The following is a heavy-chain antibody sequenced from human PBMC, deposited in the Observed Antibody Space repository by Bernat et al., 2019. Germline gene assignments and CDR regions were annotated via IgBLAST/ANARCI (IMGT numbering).Heavy chain of an antibody. CDR1: GFTFSSYA. CDR3: AKDFYCSSTSCYVGAFDI. CDR2: ISGSGGST. J-gene: IGHJ3*02. Sequence: EVQLVESGGGLVQPGGSLSLSCAASGFTFSSYAMSWVRQAPGKGLEWVSAISGSGGSTYYADSVKGRFTISRDNSKNTLYLQMNSLRAEDTAVYYCAKDFYCSSTSCYVGAFDIWGQGTMVTVSS. V-gene: IGHV3-23*04. D-gene: IGHD2-2*01.